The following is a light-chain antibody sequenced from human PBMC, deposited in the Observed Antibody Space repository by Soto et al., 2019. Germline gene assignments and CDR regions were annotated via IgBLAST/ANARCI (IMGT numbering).Light chain of an antibody. CDR3: QQRSILPIS. Sequence: VLTQTPPSLSLSLGERATLSCRASQSLNTYLAWYQQRPGQAPRLLIYDASNRATGIPARFSGGGAGTDFTLTISSLEAEDFAVYYCQQRSILPISFGQGTRLE. V-gene: IGKV3-11*01. CDR1: QSLNTY. CDR2: DAS. J-gene: IGKJ5*01.